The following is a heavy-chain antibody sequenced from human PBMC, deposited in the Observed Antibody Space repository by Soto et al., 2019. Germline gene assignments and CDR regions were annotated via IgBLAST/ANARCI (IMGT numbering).Heavy chain of an antibody. CDR3: EIGGGQIYYTGLDV. V-gene: IGHV3-11*01. J-gene: IGHJ6*02. CDR1: GLFFSDYY. CDR2: ISGTGDTK. D-gene: IGHD3-10*01. Sequence: PGGSLRLSCAASGLFFSDYYLSWIRQAPGKALECVAYISGTGDTKYYADSVTGRFTISRDNPKNSLYLQMNSLRPEDAAVYYCEIGGGQIYYTGLDVWGQGTTATVSS.